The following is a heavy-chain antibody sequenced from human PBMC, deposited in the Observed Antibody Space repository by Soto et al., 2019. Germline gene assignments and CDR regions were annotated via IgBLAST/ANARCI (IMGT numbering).Heavy chain of an antibody. D-gene: IGHD6-6*01. CDR2: ISSSSDYI. CDR1: RFTFSSYT. V-gene: IGHV3-21*01. Sequence: EVQLVESGGGLVKPGGSLRLSCAVSRFTFSSYTMNWVRQAPGKGLEWVSYISSSSDYIYYADSVEGRFTISRDNAKNSLYLQMNSLRAEDTAVYYCARDAVGSIAVRPRWFDPWGQGTLVTVSS. CDR3: ARDAVGSIAVRPRWFDP. J-gene: IGHJ5*02.